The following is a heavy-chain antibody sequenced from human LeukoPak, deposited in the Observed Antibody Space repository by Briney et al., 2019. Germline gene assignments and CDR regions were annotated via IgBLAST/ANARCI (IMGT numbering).Heavy chain of an antibody. V-gene: IGHV3-74*01. Sequence: QPGGSLRLSCAASGFAFRSYWMHWVRQGPGKGLLWVSRINRDGRATSYADSVKGRFTISRDNAKNTLYLQMNSLRAEDTAVYYCARDPYDILTGPYFDYWGQGTLVTVSS. CDR3: ARDPYDILTGPYFDY. CDR2: INRDGRAT. D-gene: IGHD3-9*01. J-gene: IGHJ4*02. CDR1: GFAFRSYW.